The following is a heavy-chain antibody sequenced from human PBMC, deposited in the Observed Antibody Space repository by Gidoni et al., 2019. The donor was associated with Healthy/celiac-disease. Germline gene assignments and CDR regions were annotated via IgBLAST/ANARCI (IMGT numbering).Heavy chain of an antibody. J-gene: IGHJ4*02. V-gene: IGHV3-23*01. D-gene: IGHD4-17*01. CDR1: GFTFSSYA. Sequence: EVQLLESGGGLVQPGGSLRLSCAASGFTFSSYALSWVRQAPGKGLEWVSAISGSGGSTYYADSVKGRFTISRDNSKNTLYLQMNSLRAEDTAVYYCAKDQGRGGTTFDYWGQGTLVTVSS. CDR2: ISGSGGST. CDR3: AKDQGRGGTTFDY.